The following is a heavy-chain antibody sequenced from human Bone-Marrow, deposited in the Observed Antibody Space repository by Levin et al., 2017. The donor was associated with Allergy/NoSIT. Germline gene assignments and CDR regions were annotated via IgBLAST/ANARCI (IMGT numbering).Heavy chain of an antibody. Sequence: GESLKISCKGSGYTFTNYWIGWVRQMPGKGLEWMGIIYPFDSDTRYSPSFQGQVTISADKSINTAYLQWSSLKASDTAMYYCARHISIRGDSSDSTSYGSGRFTRGWFDPWGQGTLVTVSS. CDR3: ARHISIRGDSSDSTSYGSGRFTRGWFDP. D-gene: IGHD3-22*01. J-gene: IGHJ5*02. V-gene: IGHV5-51*01. CDR1: GYTFTNYW. CDR2: IYPFDSDT.